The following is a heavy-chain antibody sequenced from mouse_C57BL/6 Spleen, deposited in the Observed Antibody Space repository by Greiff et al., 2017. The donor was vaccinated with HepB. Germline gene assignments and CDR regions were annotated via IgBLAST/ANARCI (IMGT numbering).Heavy chain of an antibody. J-gene: IGHJ4*01. Sequence: QVQLQQSGPELVKPGASVKISCKASGYAFSSSWMNWVKQRPGKGLEWIGRIYPGDGDTNYNGKFKGKATLTADKSSSTAYMQLSSLTSEDSAVYFCARIPISPYYYAMDYWGQGTSVTVSS. CDR3: ARIPISPYYYAMDY. CDR1: GYAFSSSW. V-gene: IGHV1-82*01. D-gene: IGHD1-2*01. CDR2: IYPGDGDT.